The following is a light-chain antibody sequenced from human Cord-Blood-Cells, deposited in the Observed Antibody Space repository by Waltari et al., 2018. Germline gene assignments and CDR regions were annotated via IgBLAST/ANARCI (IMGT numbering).Light chain of an antibody. V-gene: IGKV3-15*01. CDR1: QSVSSN. CDR3: QQYNNWPSIT. Sequence: ELVMTQSPATLSVSPGESATPSCRASQSVSSNLAWYQQKPGQAPRLLIYGASTRATGIPARFSGSGSGTEFTLTISSLQSEDFAVYYCQQYNNWPSITFGQGTRLEIK. J-gene: IGKJ5*01. CDR2: GAS.